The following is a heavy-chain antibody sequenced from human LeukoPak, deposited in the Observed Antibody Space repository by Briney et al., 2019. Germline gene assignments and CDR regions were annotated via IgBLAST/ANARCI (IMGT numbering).Heavy chain of an antibody. CDR2: INHSGST. V-gene: IGHV4-34*01. CDR1: GGSFSGYY. D-gene: IGHD4-11*01. Sequence: SETLSLTCAVYGGSFSGYYWSWIRQPPEKGLEWIGEINHSGSTNYNPSLKSRVTISVDTSKNQFPLKLSSVTAADTAVYYCARGEDYPLDYWGQGTLVTVSS. J-gene: IGHJ4*02. CDR3: ARGEDYPLDY.